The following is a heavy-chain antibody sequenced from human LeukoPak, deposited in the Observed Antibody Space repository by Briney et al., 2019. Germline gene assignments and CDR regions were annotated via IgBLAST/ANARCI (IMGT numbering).Heavy chain of an antibody. D-gene: IGHD3-3*01. CDR1: GFTFSDYY. V-gene: IGHV3-7*01. CDR3: ARGEKSGVAYTNWLDS. CDR2: IKPDGSEQ. J-gene: IGHJ5*01. Sequence: PGGSLRLSCAASGFTFSDYYMSWVRQAPGEGLDWVAAIKPDGSEQYSVDSVKGRFTISRDNAKDSLFLQMNSLRAEDTALYYCARGEKSGVAYTNWLDSWGQGTLVPVSS.